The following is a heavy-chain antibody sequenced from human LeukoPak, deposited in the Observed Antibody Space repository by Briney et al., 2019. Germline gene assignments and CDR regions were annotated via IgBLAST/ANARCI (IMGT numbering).Heavy chain of an antibody. D-gene: IGHD6-13*01. CDR1: GITFDDYG. J-gene: IGHJ4*02. Sequence: GGSLRLSCVDSGITFDDYGLSWVRQAPGKGLDWVSGINWDGGATGYADSVKGRFTISRDNAKNSLFLQMNSLRAEDTALYFCARDLSSSWYSPGYWGQGTFVTVSS. V-gene: IGHV3-20*04. CDR2: INWDGGAT. CDR3: ARDLSSSWYSPGY.